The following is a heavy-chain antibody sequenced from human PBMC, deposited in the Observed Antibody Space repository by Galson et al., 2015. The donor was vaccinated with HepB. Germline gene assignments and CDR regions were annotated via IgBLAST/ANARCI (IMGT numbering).Heavy chain of an antibody. V-gene: IGHV4-4*09. CDR3: ARWSVITRNNWYFDF. D-gene: IGHD4-23*01. Sequence: SQTLSLTCTVYGDPINTYYWGWIRQPPGKAREWIGYIYSNGRTNYNPSLESRVTISVDTSTSQLSLNLHSVTAAETAIYYCARWSVITRNNWYFDFWGRGTLVTVSS. CDR2: IYSNGRT. CDR1: GDPINTYY. J-gene: IGHJ2*01.